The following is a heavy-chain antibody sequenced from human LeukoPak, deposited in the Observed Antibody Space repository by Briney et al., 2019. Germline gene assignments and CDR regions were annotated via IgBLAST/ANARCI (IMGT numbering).Heavy chain of an antibody. CDR3: ARDAYDFWSGYGLDY. CDR2: ISAYNGNT. CDR1: GYTFTSYG. Sequence: ASVKVSCKASGYTFTSYGISWVRQAPGQGLEWMGWISAYNGNTNYAQKLQGRVTMTTDTSTSTAYMELRSLRSEDTAVYYCARDAYDFWSGYGLDYWGQGTLVTVSS. V-gene: IGHV1-18*01. J-gene: IGHJ4*02. D-gene: IGHD3-3*01.